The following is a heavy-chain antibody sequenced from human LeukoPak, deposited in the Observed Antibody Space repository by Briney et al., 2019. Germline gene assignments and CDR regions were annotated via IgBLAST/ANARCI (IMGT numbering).Heavy chain of an antibody. CDR1: GGSISSYY. CDR2: IYTSGST. CDR3: ARRSGDLLNYYYYMDV. D-gene: IGHD1-14*01. Sequence: SETLSLTCTVSGGSISSYYWSWIRQPPGKGLEWIGYIYTSGSTNYNPSLKSRVTISVDTSKNQFSLKLSSVTAADTAVYYCARRSGDLLNYYYYMDVWGKGTTVTVSS. V-gene: IGHV4-4*09. J-gene: IGHJ6*03.